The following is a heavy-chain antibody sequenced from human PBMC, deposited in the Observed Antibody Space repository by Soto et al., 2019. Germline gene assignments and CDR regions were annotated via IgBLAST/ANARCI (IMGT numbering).Heavy chain of an antibody. V-gene: IGHV4-59*01. Sequence: PSETLSLTCTVSGGSISSYYWSWIRQPPGKGLEWIGYIYYSGSTNYNPSLKSRVTISVDTSKNQFSLKLSSVTAADTAVYYCARDSMEYDYIWGSYSGWFDPWGQGTLVTVSS. J-gene: IGHJ5*02. D-gene: IGHD3-16*01. CDR1: GGSISSYY. CDR2: IYYSGST. CDR3: ARDSMEYDYIWGSYSGWFDP.